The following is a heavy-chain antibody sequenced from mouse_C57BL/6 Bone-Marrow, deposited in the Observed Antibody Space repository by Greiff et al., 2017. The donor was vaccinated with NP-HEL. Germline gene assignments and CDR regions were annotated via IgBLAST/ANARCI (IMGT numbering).Heavy chain of an antibody. CDR3: ARYSNYWYFYV. D-gene: IGHD2-5*01. Sequence: QVQLQQSGAELMKPGASVKLSCKATGYTFTGYWIEWVKQRPGHGLEWIGEILPGSGSTNYNEKFKGKGTFTADTSSNTASMQPSSLTTEDSSIYSCARYSNYWYFYVWGTATTVTAAS. J-gene: IGHJ1*03. CDR2: ILPGSGST. CDR1: GYTFTGYW. V-gene: IGHV1-9*01.